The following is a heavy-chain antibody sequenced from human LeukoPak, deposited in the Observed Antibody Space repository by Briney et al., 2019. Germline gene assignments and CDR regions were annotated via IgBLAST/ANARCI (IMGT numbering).Heavy chain of an antibody. J-gene: IGHJ4*02. CDR2: ITDNATT. V-gene: IGHV3-74*03. CDR1: GFTFSSAW. CDR3: VRDRVGPDY. D-gene: IGHD1-26*01. Sequence: GGSLRLSCAASGFTFSSAWMHWVRQAPGTGLVWVSRITDNATTAYADSVRGRFTISRDNAKNILYLQMNSLRAEDTAVYYCVRDRVGPDYWGQGTLVTVSS.